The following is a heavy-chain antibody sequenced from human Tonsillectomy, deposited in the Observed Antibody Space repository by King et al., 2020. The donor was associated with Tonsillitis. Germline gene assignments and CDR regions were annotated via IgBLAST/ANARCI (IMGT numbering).Heavy chain of an antibody. CDR2: TYYRSKWFN. CDR1: GDSVSSNSAT. D-gene: IGHD2-2*01. J-gene: IGHJ4*02. Sequence: VQLQQSGPGLVKPSQTLSLACAISGDSVSSNSATWNWIRQSPSRGLEWLGRTYYRSKWFNDYAVSVKSRVIIDPDTSKNQFSLHLDSVTPEDTAVYYCARAYCSTTRCYAAFDFWGQGTLVTVSS. V-gene: IGHV6-1*01. CDR3: ARAYCSTTRCYAAFDF.